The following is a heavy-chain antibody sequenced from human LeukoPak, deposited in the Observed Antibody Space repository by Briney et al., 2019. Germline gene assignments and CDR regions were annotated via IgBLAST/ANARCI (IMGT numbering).Heavy chain of an antibody. CDR1: GGSISSGGYY. Sequence: PSQTLSLTCTVSGGSISSGGYYWSWIRQHPGKGLEWIGYIYYSGSTYYNPSLKSRLTISVDTSKNQVSLKLSSVTAADTAVYYCARAQIVVVPAAPYNWFDPWGQGTLVTVSS. J-gene: IGHJ5*02. CDR2: IYYSGST. D-gene: IGHD2-2*01. V-gene: IGHV4-31*03. CDR3: ARAQIVVVPAAPYNWFDP.